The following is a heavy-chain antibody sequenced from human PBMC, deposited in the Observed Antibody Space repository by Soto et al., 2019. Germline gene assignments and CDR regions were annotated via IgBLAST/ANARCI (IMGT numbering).Heavy chain of an antibody. CDR1: GGPFSGYY. Sequence: PSETLSLTCAVYGGPFSGYYWSWIRQPPGKGLEWIGEINHSGSTNYNPSLKSRVTISVDTSKNQFSLKLSSVTAADTAVYYCARGYYDFWSGYFIYYYMDVWGKGTKVTVSS. CDR3: ARGYYDFWSGYFIYYYMDV. D-gene: IGHD3-3*01. J-gene: IGHJ6*03. CDR2: INHSGST. V-gene: IGHV4-34*01.